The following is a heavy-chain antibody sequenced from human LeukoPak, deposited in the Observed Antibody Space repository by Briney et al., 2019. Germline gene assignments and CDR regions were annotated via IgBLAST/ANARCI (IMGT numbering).Heavy chain of an antibody. Sequence: GGSLGLSCTASGFTFSGYSMNWIRQAPGKGLEWVSSFGTRSTSVYHAGSVKGRFAISRDNAKNSLYLQMNSLRAEDTALYYCAREVSEGFDFWGQGTLVTVSS. CDR2: FGTRSTSV. CDR3: AREVSEGFDF. CDR1: GFTFSGYS. D-gene: IGHD3-22*01. V-gene: IGHV3-21*01. J-gene: IGHJ4*02.